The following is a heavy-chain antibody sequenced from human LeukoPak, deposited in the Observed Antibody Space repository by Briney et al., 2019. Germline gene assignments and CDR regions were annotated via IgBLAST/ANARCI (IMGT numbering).Heavy chain of an antibody. V-gene: IGHV4-59*11. D-gene: IGHD6-13*01. CDR1: GGSISSHY. J-gene: IGHJ5*01. CDR2: ISYTGTT. Sequence: SETLSLTCTVSGGSISSHYWAWIRQPPGKGLEWIGYISYTGTTNYNPSLKSRVTISVDTSKNQFSLKLRSVTAADTAVYYCAREGYSSNWYDYWGQGTLVTVSS. CDR3: AREGYSSNWYDY.